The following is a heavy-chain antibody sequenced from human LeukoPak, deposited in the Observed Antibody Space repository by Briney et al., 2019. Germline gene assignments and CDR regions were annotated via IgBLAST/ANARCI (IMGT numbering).Heavy chain of an antibody. V-gene: IGHV1-46*01. Sequence: GASVKVSCKASGYTFTDYYIHWVRQAPGQGLEWMGIINPSGGNTKYAEKFQARVTMTRDTSTSTVYMDLSNLRSDDTAVYYCARARGYGDCDYWGQGTLVTVSS. D-gene: IGHD4-17*01. J-gene: IGHJ4*02. CDR1: GYTFTDYY. CDR3: ARARGYGDCDY. CDR2: INPSGGNT.